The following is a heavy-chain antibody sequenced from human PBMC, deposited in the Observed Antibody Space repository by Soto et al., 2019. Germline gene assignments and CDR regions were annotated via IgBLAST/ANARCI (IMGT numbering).Heavy chain of an antibody. J-gene: IGHJ5*02. Sequence: LSLTCAVSGGSISSGGYSWSWIRQPPGKGLEWIGYIYHSGSTYYNPSLKSRVTISVDRSKNQFSLKLSSVTAADTAVYYCARNVVVVAENWFDPWGQGTLVTVSS. V-gene: IGHV4-30-2*01. CDR2: IYHSGST. CDR1: GGSISSGGYS. CDR3: ARNVVVVAENWFDP. D-gene: IGHD2-15*01.